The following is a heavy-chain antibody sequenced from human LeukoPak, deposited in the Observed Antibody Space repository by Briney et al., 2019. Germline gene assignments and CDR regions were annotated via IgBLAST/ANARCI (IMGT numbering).Heavy chain of an antibody. CDR3: ARDSGSSWYGGYMDV. CDR2: IKQDGSEK. J-gene: IGHJ6*03. Sequence: GGSLRLSCAASGFTFSSYWMSWVRQAPGKGLEWVANIKQDGSEKYYVDSVKGRFTISRDNAKNSLYLQMNSLRAEDTALYHCARDSGSSWYGGYMDVWGKGTTVTISS. V-gene: IGHV3-7*03. CDR1: GFTFSSYW. D-gene: IGHD6-13*01.